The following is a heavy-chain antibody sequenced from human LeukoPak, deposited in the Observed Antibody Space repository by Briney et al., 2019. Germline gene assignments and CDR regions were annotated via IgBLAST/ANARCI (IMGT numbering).Heavy chain of an antibody. CDR2: LGTDGTYT. V-gene: IGHV3-74*01. D-gene: IGHD4-11*01. CDR3: VRDPSNSGNWFDL. Sequence: GGSLRLSCAASGFNLRDYWMHWVRQAPGKGLVWVSRLGTDGTYTNYADSVKGRFTISGDNAKNTLYLQMDSLRAEDTAFYYCVRDPSNSGNWFDLWGQGTLVTVSS. CDR1: GFNLRDYW. J-gene: IGHJ5*02.